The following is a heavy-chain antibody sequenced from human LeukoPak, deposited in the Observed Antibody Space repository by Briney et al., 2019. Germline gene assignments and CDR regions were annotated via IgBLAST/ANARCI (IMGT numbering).Heavy chain of an antibody. CDR2: IVGNGETT. V-gene: IGHV3-23*01. Sequence: GGSLRLSCAASGFIFSSDAMSWVRQAPGEGLEWVSAIVGNGETTYYADSVKGRFTISRDNSKNTLYLQMNTLRAEDTAVYYCAKLGLGYADYWGQGTLVTVSS. D-gene: IGHD3/OR15-3a*01. CDR3: AKLGLGYADY. CDR1: GFIFSSDA. J-gene: IGHJ4*02.